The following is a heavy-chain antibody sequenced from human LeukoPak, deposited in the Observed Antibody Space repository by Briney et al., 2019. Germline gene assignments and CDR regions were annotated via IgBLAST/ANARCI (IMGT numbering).Heavy chain of an antibody. D-gene: IGHD2-15*01. CDR2: INHSGST. V-gene: IGHV4-34*01. CDR1: GGSFSGYY. CDR3: ARVQIVVVVAATLRREYYFDY. Sequence: PSETLSLTCAVYGGSFSGYYWSWIRQPPGKGLEWIGEINHSGSTNYNPSLKSRVTISVDTSKNQFSLKLSSVTAADTAVYYCARVQIVVVVAATLRREYYFDYWAQGTLVTVSS. J-gene: IGHJ4*02.